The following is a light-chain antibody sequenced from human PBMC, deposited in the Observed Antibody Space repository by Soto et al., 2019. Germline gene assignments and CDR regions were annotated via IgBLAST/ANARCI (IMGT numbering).Light chain of an antibody. J-gene: IGKJ1*01. V-gene: IGKV1-5*01. Sequence: GDRVTITCRASPSISSWLAWYQQKPGKAPKLLIYDASSLERGVPSRFSGSGSGTEFTLTISSLHPDDFATYYCQQYNSYWTFGQGTKVEIK. CDR3: QQYNSYWT. CDR2: DAS. CDR1: PSISSW.